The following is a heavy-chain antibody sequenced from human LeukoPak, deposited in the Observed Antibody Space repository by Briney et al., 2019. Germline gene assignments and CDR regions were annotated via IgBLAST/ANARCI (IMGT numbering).Heavy chain of an antibody. Sequence: ASVKVSCKASGYTFTRNTINWVRQAPGQGLEWMGWVNTNTGNPTYAQGFTGRFVFSSDTSVSTAYLQIGSLKAEDTAVYYCVTNFDSSGYFGYWGQGTLVTVSS. J-gene: IGHJ4*02. CDR1: GYTFTRNT. CDR3: VTNFDSSGYFGY. CDR2: VNTNTGNP. D-gene: IGHD3-22*01. V-gene: IGHV7-4-1*01.